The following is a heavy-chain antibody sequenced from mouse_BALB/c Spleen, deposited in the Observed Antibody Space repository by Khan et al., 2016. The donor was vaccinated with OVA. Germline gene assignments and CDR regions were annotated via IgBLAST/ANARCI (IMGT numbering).Heavy chain of an antibody. V-gene: IGHV3-2*02. CDR1: GYSITSDYA. Sequence: EVQLQESGPGLVKPSQSLSLTCTVTGYSITSDYAWNWIRQFPGNKLEWMGYISYSGSTSYNPSLKSRISITRDTSKNQFFLQLNSVTTKDTATYYCARSYGSSLYYYAMDYWGQGTSVTVSS. D-gene: IGHD1-1*01. CDR2: ISYSGST. CDR3: ARSYGSSLYYYAMDY. J-gene: IGHJ4*01.